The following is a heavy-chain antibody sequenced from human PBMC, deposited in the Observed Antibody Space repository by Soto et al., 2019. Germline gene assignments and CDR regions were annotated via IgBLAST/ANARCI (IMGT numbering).Heavy chain of an antibody. CDR1: GGTFSSHT. V-gene: IGHV1-69*08. D-gene: IGHD4-17*01. CDR2: IIPALGTA. CDR3: ASPDFGDYWYFEL. Sequence: QDQLVQSGAEVKKPGSSVKVSCKASGGTFSSHTFSWVRQAPGQGLEWMGRIIPALGTATYAQKFQGRVTITADESATTVYMELNSLRSEDTAVYYCASPDFGDYWYFELWGRGTLVTVSS. J-gene: IGHJ2*01.